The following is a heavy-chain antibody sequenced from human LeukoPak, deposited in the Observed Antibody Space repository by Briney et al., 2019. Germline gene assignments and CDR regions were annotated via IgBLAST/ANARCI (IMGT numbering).Heavy chain of an antibody. CDR2: IIPILGIA. CDR1: GGTFSSYA. CDR3: ATPAVGATTLRFDY. V-gene: IGHV1-69*04. Sequence: SVKVSCKASGGTFSSYAISWVRQAPGQGLEWMGRIIPILGIANYAQKFQGRVTITADKSTSTAYMELSSLRSEDTAVYYCATPAVGATTLRFDYWGQGTLVTVSS. J-gene: IGHJ4*02. D-gene: IGHD1-26*01.